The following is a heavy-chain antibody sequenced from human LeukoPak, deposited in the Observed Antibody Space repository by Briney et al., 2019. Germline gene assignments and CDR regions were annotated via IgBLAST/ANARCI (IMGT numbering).Heavy chain of an antibody. V-gene: IGHV3-53*01. D-gene: IGHD4-11*01. CDR3: ARDPPGSNYGY. CDR1: GFTVSSNY. J-gene: IGHJ4*02. CDR2: IYSGGST. Sequence: GGSLRLSCAASGFTVSSNYMSWVRQAPGKGLEWVSVIYSGGSTYYADSVKGRFTISRDNSKNTLYLQMNSLRAEDTAVYYCARDPPGSNYGYWGQGTLVTVSS.